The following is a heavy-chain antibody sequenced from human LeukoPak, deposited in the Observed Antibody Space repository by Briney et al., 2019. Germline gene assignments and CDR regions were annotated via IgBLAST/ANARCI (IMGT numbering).Heavy chain of an antibody. CDR1: GFAVSSNY. V-gene: IGHV3-7*01. Sequence: SGGSLRLSCEASGFAVSSNYISWVRQAPGKGLEWVANIKRDGSEKYYVDSVKGRFTISRDNAKNSLYLQMNSLRVEDTAVYYCVRDDGADKPYWGQGTLVTVSS. D-gene: IGHD1-26*01. J-gene: IGHJ4*02. CDR3: VRDDGADKPY. CDR2: IKRDGSEK.